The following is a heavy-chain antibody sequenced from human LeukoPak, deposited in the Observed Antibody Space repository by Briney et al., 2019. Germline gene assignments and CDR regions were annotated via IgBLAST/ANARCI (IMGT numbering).Heavy chain of an antibody. CDR3: AKERSIDVGAVPASTDH. Sequence: GGSQRLSCAASGFTFSGYSMNWVRQALGKGLEWVSSISSRSSYINYADSVKRRFTISRDNAKNSLYLQMNRLRAEDTAVYYCAKERSIDVGAVPASTDHWGQGTLVTVSS. D-gene: IGHD2-2*01. CDR2: ISSRSSYI. J-gene: IGHJ5*02. CDR1: GFTFSGYS. V-gene: IGHV3-21*01.